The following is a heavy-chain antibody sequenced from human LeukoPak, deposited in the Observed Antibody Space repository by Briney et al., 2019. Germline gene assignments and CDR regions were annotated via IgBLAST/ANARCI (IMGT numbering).Heavy chain of an antibody. CDR2: INPSSGGA. CDR1: GYTFIGHY. CDR3: ARAFNGYYFDF. J-gene: IGHJ4*02. Sequence: ASVKVSCKAPGYTFIGHYIHWVRQAPGQGLEWMGWINPSSGGANYAQKSQGRVTMTRGTSTSTAFMELSSLRSDDTAGYYCARAFNGYYFDFWGQGTQVTVSS. V-gene: IGHV1-2*02.